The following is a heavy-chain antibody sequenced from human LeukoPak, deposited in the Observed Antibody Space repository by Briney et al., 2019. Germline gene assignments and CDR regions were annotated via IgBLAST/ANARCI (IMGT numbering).Heavy chain of an antibody. CDR2: IYSGGST. D-gene: IGHD6-13*01. CDR1: GFTVSSNY. J-gene: IGHJ4*02. CDR3: ARGGYSSSWYRFDY. V-gene: IGHV3-53*01. Sequence: PGGSLRLSCAASGFTVSSNYMSWVRQAPGKGLEWVSVIYSGGSTYYADSVKGRFTISRDNSKNTLFLQMNSLRAEDTAVYYCARGGYSSSWYRFDYWGQGTLVTVSS.